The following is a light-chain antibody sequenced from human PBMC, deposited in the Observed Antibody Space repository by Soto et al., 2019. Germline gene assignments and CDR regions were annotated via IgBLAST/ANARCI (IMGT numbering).Light chain of an antibody. Sequence: EIVMTQSPATLSVSPGERATLSCRASQSVSSNLAWYQQKPGQAPRLLIYGASTRSTGIPARFSGSRSGTECTPTSSSLQSADFAVYYCQQYNNWPYTFGQGTKLEIK. J-gene: IGKJ2*01. V-gene: IGKV3-15*01. CDR3: QQYNNWPYT. CDR2: GAS. CDR1: QSVSSN.